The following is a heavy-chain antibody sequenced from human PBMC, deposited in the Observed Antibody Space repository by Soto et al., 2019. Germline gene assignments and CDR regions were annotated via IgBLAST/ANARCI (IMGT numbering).Heavy chain of an antibody. CDR3: ARDKTGTNYYNGLDV. V-gene: IGHV1-69*12. Sequence: QVQLVQSGAEVKKPGSSVKVSCKASGGTFNTYAISWVRQAPGQGLEWMGGIIPIFNTPNYAPRFQGRVTITADESTSTAYMELSSLRSEDTALYYCARDKTGTNYYNGLDVWGQGTTVTVSS. CDR2: IIPIFNTP. J-gene: IGHJ6*02. CDR1: GGTFNTYA. D-gene: IGHD1-1*01.